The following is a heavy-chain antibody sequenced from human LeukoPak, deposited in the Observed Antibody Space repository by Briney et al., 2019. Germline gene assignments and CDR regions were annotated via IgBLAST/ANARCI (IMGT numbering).Heavy chain of an antibody. CDR2: INQGGSEK. V-gene: IGHV3-7*03. CDR3: ARDMVPAGIAFDY. CDR1: GFTFNSHW. J-gene: IGHJ4*02. Sequence: GGSLRLSCTASGFTFNSHWMGWVRQAPGKGLEWLANINQGGSEKYYADSVKGRFTISRDNAKNSLYLQMNSLRAEDTAVYYCARDMVPAGIAFDYWGQGALVTVSS. D-gene: IGHD2-2*01.